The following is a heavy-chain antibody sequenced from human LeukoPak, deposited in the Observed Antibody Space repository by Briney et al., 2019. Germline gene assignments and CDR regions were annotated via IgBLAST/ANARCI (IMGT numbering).Heavy chain of an antibody. D-gene: IGHD3-10*01. CDR3: AAIWFGENLSDAFDV. CDR1: GYSFTSYW. CDR2: IYPGDSDT. Sequence: GESLKISCKGSGYSFTSYWIGWVRQMPGKSLEWMGIIYPGDSDTRYSPSFQGQVTISADKSLSTAYLQWGSLKASDTAMYYCAAIWFGENLSDAFDVWGQGTMVIVSS. V-gene: IGHV5-51*01. J-gene: IGHJ3*01.